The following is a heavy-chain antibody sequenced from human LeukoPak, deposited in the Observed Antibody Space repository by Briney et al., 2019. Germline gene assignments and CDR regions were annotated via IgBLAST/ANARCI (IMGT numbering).Heavy chain of an antibody. CDR3: ARRRQQLPHNWFDP. V-gene: IGHV4-59*08. CDR1: GGSISLYY. CDR2: IYYSGST. J-gene: IGHJ5*02. D-gene: IGHD6-13*01. Sequence: SETLSLTCTVSGGSISLYYWNWIWQPAGKGLEWIGYIYYSGSTNYNPSLKSRVTISVDTSKNQFSLKLSSVTAADTAVYYCARRRQQLPHNWFDPWGQGTLVTVSS.